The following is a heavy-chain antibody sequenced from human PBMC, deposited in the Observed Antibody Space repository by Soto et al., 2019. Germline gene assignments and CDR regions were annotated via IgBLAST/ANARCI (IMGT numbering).Heavy chain of an antibody. Sequence: GGSLRLSCVASGFTFSSYWMHWVRRAPGEGLVWVSHIRHDGSRITYEDSVKGRFTISRDNAKNTLYLQMNSLRVEDTAVYYCARDTPKTGIDYWGQGTLVTVSS. V-gene: IGHV3-74*03. CDR1: GFTFSSYW. J-gene: IGHJ4*02. CDR2: IRHDGSRI. CDR3: ARDTPKTGIDY. D-gene: IGHD3-10*01.